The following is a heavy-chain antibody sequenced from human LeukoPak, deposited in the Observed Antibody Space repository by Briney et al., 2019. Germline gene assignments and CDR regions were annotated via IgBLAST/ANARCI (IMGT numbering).Heavy chain of an antibody. CDR1: GGSFSGYY. V-gene: IGHV4-34*01. J-gene: IGHJ1*01. CDR2: INHSGST. CDR3: ARGRHIVVVPAAPHGYFQH. D-gene: IGHD2-2*01. Sequence: ASETLSLTCAVYGGSFSGYYWSWIRQPPGKGLEWIGEINHSGSTNYKPSLTSRVTISVDTSKNKFSLKLSSVTAADTAVYYCARGRHIVVVPAAPHGYFQHWGQGTLVTVSS.